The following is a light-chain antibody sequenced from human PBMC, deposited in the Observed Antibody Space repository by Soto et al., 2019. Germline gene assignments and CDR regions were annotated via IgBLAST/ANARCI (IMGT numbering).Light chain of an antibody. J-gene: IGLJ7*01. CDR1: SSDIGRYNY. V-gene: IGLV2-14*01. CDR3: TSCITANTRCV. CDR2: EVN. Sequence: QSVLTQPASVSGSPGQSITISCTGTSSDIGRYNYVSWFRQHPGKVPKLVIFEVNYRPSGVSDRFSGSKSGNTASLTITGLQAEDEADYYCTSCITANTRCVFGSGTQLTVL.